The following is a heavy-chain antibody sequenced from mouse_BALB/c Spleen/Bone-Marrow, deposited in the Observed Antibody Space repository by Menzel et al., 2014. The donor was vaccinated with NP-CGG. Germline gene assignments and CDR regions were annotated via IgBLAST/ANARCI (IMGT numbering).Heavy chain of an antibody. CDR1: GFDFSRYW. CDR2: INPDSSTI. CDR3: SRLGYYGGFAY. J-gene: IGHJ3*01. D-gene: IGHD2-3*01. V-gene: IGHV4-1*02. Sequence: EVQLQQSGGGLVHPGGSLKLSCAASGFDFSRYWMGWVRQAPGKGLEWIGEINPDSSTINYTPSLKDKFIISRDNAKNTLYLQMSKVRSEDTALYYCSRLGYYGGFAYGGQGTLVTVSA.